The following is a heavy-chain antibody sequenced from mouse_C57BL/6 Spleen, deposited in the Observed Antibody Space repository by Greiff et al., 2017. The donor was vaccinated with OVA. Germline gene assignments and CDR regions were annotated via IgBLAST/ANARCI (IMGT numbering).Heavy chain of an antibody. CDR2: ISDGGSYT. CDR1: GFTFSSYA. V-gene: IGHV5-4*01. J-gene: IGHJ2*01. Sequence: EVQVVESGGGLVKPGGSLKLSCAASGFTFSSYAMSWVRQTPEKRLEWVATISDGGSYTYYPDNVKGRFTISRDNAKNNLYLQMSHLKSEDTAMYYCARDDYVLDYWGQGTTLTVSS. CDR3: ARDDYVLDY. D-gene: IGHD2-4*01.